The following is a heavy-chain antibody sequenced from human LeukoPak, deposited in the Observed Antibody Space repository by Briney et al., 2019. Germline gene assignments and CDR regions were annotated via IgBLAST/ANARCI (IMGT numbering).Heavy chain of an antibody. CDR1: GGSISSSNW. CDR3: AGSSPRVAVAGYYYYYYMDV. CDR2: IYHSGST. V-gene: IGHV4-4*02. Sequence: PSGTLSLTCAVSGGSISSSNWWSWVRQPPGKGLEWIGEIYHSGSTNYNPSLKSRVTISVDKSKNQFSLKLSSVTAADTAVYYCAGSSPRVAVAGYYYYYYMDVWGKGTTVTVSS. J-gene: IGHJ6*03. D-gene: IGHD6-19*01.